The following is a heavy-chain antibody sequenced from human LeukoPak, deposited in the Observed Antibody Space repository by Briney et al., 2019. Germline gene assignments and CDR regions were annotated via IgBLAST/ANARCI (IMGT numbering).Heavy chain of an antibody. Sequence: GGSLRLSCAASGFTFSSYSMNWVRQAPGKGLEWVSSISSSSSYIYYADSVKGRFTISRDNAKNSLYLQMNSLRAEDTALYYCAKRYRIAAAGYYDAFDIWGQGTMVTVSS. J-gene: IGHJ3*02. CDR3: AKRYRIAAAGYYDAFDI. D-gene: IGHD6-13*01. V-gene: IGHV3-21*04. CDR1: GFTFSSYS. CDR2: ISSSSSYI.